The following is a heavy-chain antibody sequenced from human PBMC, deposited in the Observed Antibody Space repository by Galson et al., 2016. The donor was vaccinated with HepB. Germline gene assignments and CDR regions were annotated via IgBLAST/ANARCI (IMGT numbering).Heavy chain of an antibody. CDR2: IYHTGTS. D-gene: IGHD2-2*01. CDR1: GASINNSNW. Sequence: ETLSLTCTVSGASINNSNWWTWVRQAPGKGLEWIGEIYHTGTSNNNPFLNSRFTLSIDKSRNQFPLNLTSVSAADTAVYYCARAAVVPGARMVFDPWGQGMLVTVSS. CDR3: ARAAVVPGARMVFDP. V-gene: IGHV4-4*02. J-gene: IGHJ5*02.